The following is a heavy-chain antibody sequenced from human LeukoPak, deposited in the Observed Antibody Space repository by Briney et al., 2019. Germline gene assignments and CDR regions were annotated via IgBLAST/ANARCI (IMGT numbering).Heavy chain of an antibody. CDR3: ARAGDAFDL. Sequence: PGGSLRLSCAASGFPFRSYGMLWVRQAPGKGLEWVAVIWYDGSDQYYTDSVKGRFTIFRDNSKNTLYLQMNSLRAEDTAIYYCARAGDAFDLWGQGTMVTVSS. CDR2: IWYDGSDQ. CDR1: GFPFRSYG. V-gene: IGHV3-33*01. J-gene: IGHJ3*01.